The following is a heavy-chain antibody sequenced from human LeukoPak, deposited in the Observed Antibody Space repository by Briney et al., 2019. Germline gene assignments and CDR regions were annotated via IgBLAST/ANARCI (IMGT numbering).Heavy chain of an antibody. D-gene: IGHD3-22*01. Sequence: PGGSLTLSCRASGFTFRTYAMRWARHAPGKGRGWVSCISASGASMDYADFVKSRFATSRDNSQNTLSLQMNNLRVEHTAVYYSAKADGGFYDSSGYFLRALDYYFDDWGQGTLVTASS. CDR3: AKADGGFYDSSGYFLRALDYYFDD. CDR2: ISASGASM. CDR1: GFTFRTYA. J-gene: IGHJ4*02. V-gene: IGHV3-23*01.